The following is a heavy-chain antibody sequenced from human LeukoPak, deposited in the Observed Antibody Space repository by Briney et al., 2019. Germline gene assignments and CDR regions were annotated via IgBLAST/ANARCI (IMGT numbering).Heavy chain of an antibody. Sequence: ASVKVSCKTSGYTFTSYDINWVRQATGQGLEWMGWMNPNSGNTGYAQKFQGRATMTRNTSISTAYMELSSLRSEDTAVYYCARGHSSWHYYYYMDVWGKGTTVTVSS. D-gene: IGHD6-13*01. V-gene: IGHV1-8*01. J-gene: IGHJ6*03. CDR2: MNPNSGNT. CDR3: ARGHSSWHYYYYMDV. CDR1: GYTFTSYD.